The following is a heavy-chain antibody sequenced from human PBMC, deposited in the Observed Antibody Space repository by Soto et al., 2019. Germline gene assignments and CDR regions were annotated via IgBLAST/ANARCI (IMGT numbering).Heavy chain of an antibody. Sequence: SETLSLTCAVYGGSFSGYYWSWIRQPPGKGLEWIGEINHSGSTNYNPSLKSRVTISVDTSKNQFSLKLSSVTAADTAVYYCARVSGRKFDYWGQGTLVTVSS. V-gene: IGHV4-34*01. CDR3: ARVSGRKFDY. J-gene: IGHJ4*02. CDR2: INHSGST. D-gene: IGHD5-12*01. CDR1: GGSFSGYY.